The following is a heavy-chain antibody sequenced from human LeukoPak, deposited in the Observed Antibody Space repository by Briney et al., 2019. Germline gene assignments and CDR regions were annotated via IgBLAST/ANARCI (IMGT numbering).Heavy chain of an antibody. V-gene: IGHV1-2*06. J-gene: IGHJ3*02. CDR3: ARDCSSTSCTDDAFDI. Sequence: GASVKVSCKASGYTFTGYYMHWVRQAPGQGLEWIGRINPNSGGTNYAQKFQGRVTMTRDTSISTAYMELSRLRSDDTAVYYCARDCSSTSCTDDAFDIWGQGTMVTVSS. D-gene: IGHD2-2*01. CDR2: INPNSGGT. CDR1: GYTFTGYY.